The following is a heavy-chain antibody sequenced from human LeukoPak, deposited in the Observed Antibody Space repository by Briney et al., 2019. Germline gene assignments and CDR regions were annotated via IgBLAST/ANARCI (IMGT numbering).Heavy chain of an antibody. J-gene: IGHJ6*03. Sequence: GGSLRLSCAASGFTFRGSAMHWVRQASGKGLEWVGRIRSKANSYATAYAASVKGRFTISRDDSKNTAYLQMNSLKTEDTAVYYCTRPGSNCSGGSCYSYDYYYYYYMDVWGKGTTVTVSS. V-gene: IGHV3-73*01. CDR3: TRPGSNCSGGSCYSYDYYYYYYMDV. CDR1: GFTFRGSA. CDR2: IRSKANSYAT. D-gene: IGHD2-15*01.